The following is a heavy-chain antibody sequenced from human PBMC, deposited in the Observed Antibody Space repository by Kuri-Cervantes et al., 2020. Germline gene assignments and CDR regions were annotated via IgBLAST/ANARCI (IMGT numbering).Heavy chain of an antibody. CDR3: ARDTYYYDSSGYPSDY. D-gene: IGHD3-22*01. Sequence: GESLKISCAASGLTFSSYAMHWVRQAPGKGLEWVAVISYDGSNKYYADSVKGRFTISRDNSKNTLYLQMNSLRAEDTAVYYRARDTYYYDSSGYPSDYWGQGTLVTVSS. V-gene: IGHV3-30*14. CDR2: ISYDGSNK. CDR1: GLTFSSYA. J-gene: IGHJ4*02.